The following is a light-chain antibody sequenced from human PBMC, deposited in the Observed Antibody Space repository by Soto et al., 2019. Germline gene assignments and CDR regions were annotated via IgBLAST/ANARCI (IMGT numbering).Light chain of an antibody. Sequence: VFTQSPGTLSLSPGARATLSCRASQSVSSSYLAWYLQPPGQAPRLLIYGASSRATGIPARLSGSGSGTEFPLTISSIEPEDSAIDDCQHRSNWPSFGQGTRLEIK. CDR2: GAS. V-gene: IGKV3D-20*02. J-gene: IGKJ5*01. CDR1: QSVSSSY. CDR3: QHRSNWPS.